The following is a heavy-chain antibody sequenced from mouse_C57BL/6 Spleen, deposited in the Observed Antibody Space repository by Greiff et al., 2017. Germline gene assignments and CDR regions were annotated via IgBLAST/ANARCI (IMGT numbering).Heavy chain of an antibody. J-gene: IGHJ2*01. Sequence: EVQLQQSGPELVKPGASVKISCKASGYTFTDYYMNWVKQSHGKSLEWIGDINPNNGGTSYNQKFKGKATLTVDKSSSTAYMELRSLTSEDSAVYYCARWGGYYYWGQGTTRTVSS. CDR2: INPNNGGT. CDR1: GYTFTDYY. CDR3: ARWGGYYY. V-gene: IGHV1-26*01. D-gene: IGHD2-3*01.